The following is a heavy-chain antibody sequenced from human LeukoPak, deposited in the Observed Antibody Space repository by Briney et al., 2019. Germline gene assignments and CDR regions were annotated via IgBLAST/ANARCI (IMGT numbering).Heavy chain of an antibody. Sequence: PGGSLRLSCAASGFTFSSYWMSWVRQAPGKGLEWVANIKQDGSEKYYVDSVKGRFTISRDNSKNTVYLQMNSLRVEGTALYHCAKTYDTSTSPDDWGQGTLVTVSS. D-gene: IGHD3-9*01. V-gene: IGHV3-7*03. J-gene: IGHJ4*02. CDR1: GFTFSSYW. CDR2: IKQDGSEK. CDR3: AKTYDTSTSPDD.